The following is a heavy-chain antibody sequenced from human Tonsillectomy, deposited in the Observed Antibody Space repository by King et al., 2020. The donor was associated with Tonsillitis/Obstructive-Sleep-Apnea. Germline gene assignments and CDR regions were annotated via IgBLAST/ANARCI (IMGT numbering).Heavy chain of an antibody. CDR2: ISGGGANT. CDR1: GFTFSNYA. Sequence: VQLVESGGGLVQPGGSLRLSCAASGFTFSNYAMSWVRQAPGKGPEWVSAISGGGANTYYADSVKGRFTISRDNSKNTLYLQMNSPRAEDTAVYYCANAVAGSWAPFDHWGQGTLVTVSS. V-gene: IGHV3-23*04. D-gene: IGHD6-19*01. J-gene: IGHJ4*02. CDR3: ANAVAGSWAPFDH.